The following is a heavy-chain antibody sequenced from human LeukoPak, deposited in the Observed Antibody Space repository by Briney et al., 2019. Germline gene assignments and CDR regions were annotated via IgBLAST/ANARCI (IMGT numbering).Heavy chain of an antibody. CDR3: AKGSPSYYDSSGYYRGASDY. CDR2: ISGSGGST. Sequence: GGSLRLSCAASGFTFSSYGMSWVRQAPGKGLEWVSAISGSGGSTYYADSVKGRFTISRDNSKNTLYLQMNSLRAEDTAVYYCAKGSPSYYDSSGYYRGASDYWGQGTLVTVSS. D-gene: IGHD3-22*01. J-gene: IGHJ4*02. V-gene: IGHV3-23*01. CDR1: GFTFSSYG.